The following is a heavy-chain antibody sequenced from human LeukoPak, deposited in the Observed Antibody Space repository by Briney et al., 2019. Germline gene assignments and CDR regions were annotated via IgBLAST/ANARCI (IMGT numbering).Heavy chain of an antibody. J-gene: IGHJ4*02. CDR2: ISGSGGNT. Sequence: GGSLRLSCAASGFTFSSYGMSWVRQAPGKGLEWVSAISGSGGNTYYADSVKGRFTISRDNSKNTLYLQMNSPRAEDTAVYYCAKDRLAIPQDYWGQGTLVTVSS. CDR1: GFTFSSYG. V-gene: IGHV3-23*01. CDR3: AKDRLAIPQDY.